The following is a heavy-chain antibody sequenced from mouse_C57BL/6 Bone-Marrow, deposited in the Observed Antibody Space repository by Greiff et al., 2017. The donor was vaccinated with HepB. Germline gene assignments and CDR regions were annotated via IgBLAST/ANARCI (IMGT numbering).Heavy chain of an antibody. CDR3: ARWGHYYGSSFWYFDV. V-gene: IGHV1-54*01. D-gene: IGHD1-1*01. Sequence: QVQLQQSGAELVRPGTSVKVSCKASGYAFTNYLIEWVKQRPGQGLEWIGVINPGSGGTNYNEKFKGKATMNADKSSSTAYMQLSSLTSEDSAVYFCARWGHYYGSSFWYFDVWGTGTTVTVSS. CDR2: INPGSGGT. CDR1: GYAFTNYL. J-gene: IGHJ1*03.